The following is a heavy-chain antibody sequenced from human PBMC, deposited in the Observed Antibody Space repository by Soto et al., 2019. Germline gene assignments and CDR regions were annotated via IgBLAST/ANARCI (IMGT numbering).Heavy chain of an antibody. CDR3: AREGGPTGTTVTTDYGMDV. D-gene: IGHD1-1*01. CDR2: INPSGGST. J-gene: IGHJ6*02. V-gene: IGHV1-46*03. CDR1: GYTFTSYY. Sequence: ASVKVSCKASGYTFTSYYMHWVRQAPGQGLEWMGIINPSGGSTSYAQKFQGRVTMTRDTSTSTVYMELSSLRSEDTAVYYCAREGGPTGTTVTTDYGMDVWGQGTTVTVSS.